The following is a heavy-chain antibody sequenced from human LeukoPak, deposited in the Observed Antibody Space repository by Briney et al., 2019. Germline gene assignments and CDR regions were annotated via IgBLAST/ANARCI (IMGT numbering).Heavy chain of an antibody. J-gene: IGHJ4*02. Sequence: PSETLSLTCTVSGGSISSYYWNWIRQPAGKGLEWIGRIYTSGSTNYNPSLKSRVTMSVDTTKNQFSLKLSSVTAADTAVYYCASFYDSSRGFDYWGQGTLVTVSS. CDR2: IYTSGST. V-gene: IGHV4-4*07. D-gene: IGHD3-22*01. CDR1: GGSISSYY. CDR3: ASFYDSSRGFDY.